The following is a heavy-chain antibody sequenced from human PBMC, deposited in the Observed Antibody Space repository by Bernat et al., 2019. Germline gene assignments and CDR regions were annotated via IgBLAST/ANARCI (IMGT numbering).Heavy chain of an antibody. CDR2: IIPIFGTA. Sequence: QVQLVQSGAEVKKPGSSVKVSCKASGGTFSSYAISWVRQAPGQGLEWMGGIIPIFGTANYAQKFQGRVTITADKSTSTAYMELSSLRSEDTAVYYCAGDRYDSSGYPCYGMDVWGQGTTVTVSS. J-gene: IGHJ6*02. CDR3: AGDRYDSSGYPCYGMDV. CDR1: GGTFSSYA. D-gene: IGHD3-22*01. V-gene: IGHV1-69*06.